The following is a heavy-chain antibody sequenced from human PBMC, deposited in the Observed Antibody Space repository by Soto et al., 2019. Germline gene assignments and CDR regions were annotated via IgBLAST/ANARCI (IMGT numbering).Heavy chain of an antibody. V-gene: IGHV4-30-4*01. CDR3: ATRDIAVAGVDY. Sequence: PSETLSLTCTVSGGSISSGDYYWSWIRQPPGKGLERIGYIYYSGSTYYNPSPKSRVTISVDTSKNQFSLKLSSVTAADTAVYYCATRDIAVAGVDYWGQGTLVTVSS. D-gene: IGHD6-19*01. CDR1: GGSISSGDYY. J-gene: IGHJ4*02. CDR2: IYYSGST.